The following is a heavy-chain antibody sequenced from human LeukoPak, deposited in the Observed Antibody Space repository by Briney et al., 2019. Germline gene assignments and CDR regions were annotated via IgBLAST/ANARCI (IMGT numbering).Heavy chain of an antibody. CDR3: AVGRGFAHGRLEE. CDR1: GYTFTSYD. D-gene: IGHD5-12*01. CDR2: FHPPDDEA. V-gene: IGHV1-69-2*01. Sequence: GASVKVSCKASGYTFTSYDINWVRQATGQGLEWMGRFHPPDDEAKYLERFDGRIAITADTSTDTSYLELKGLTSDDTALYFCAVGRGFAHGRLEEWGQGTLITVSS. J-gene: IGHJ4*02.